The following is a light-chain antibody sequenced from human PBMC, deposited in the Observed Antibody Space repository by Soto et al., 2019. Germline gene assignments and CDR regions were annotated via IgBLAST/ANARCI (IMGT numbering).Light chain of an antibody. CDR2: RNN. CDR1: SSNIGSDY. J-gene: IGLJ2*01. V-gene: IGLV1-47*01. Sequence: QSVLTQPPSASGTPGQRVTISCSGSSSNIGSDYVYWYQQLPGTPPKLLIYRNNQRPSGVPERFSGSKAGTSAPLAISALPSEDEADYYCIAWDDSLSGSVFGGGTKLTVL. CDR3: IAWDDSLSGSV.